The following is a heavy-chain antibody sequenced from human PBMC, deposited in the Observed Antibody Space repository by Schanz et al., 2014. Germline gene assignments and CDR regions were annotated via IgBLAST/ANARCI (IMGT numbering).Heavy chain of an antibody. Sequence: QVQLVESGGGVVQPGRSLRLSCVASGFTFSSYDVFWVRQAPGKGLEWVAILWHDGSKKYYADSVKGRFTVSRDNSKNALYLQLNSLRAEDAAVYCCARDFNGSGPHLDYWGQGSLVTVSS. J-gene: IGHJ4*02. CDR2: LWHDGSKK. V-gene: IGHV3-33*01. D-gene: IGHD2-8*01. CDR3: ARDFNGSGPHLDY. CDR1: GFTFSSYD.